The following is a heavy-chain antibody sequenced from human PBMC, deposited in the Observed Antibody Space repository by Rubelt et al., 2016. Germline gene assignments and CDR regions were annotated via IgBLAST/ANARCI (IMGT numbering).Heavy chain of an antibody. CDR3: ATGIVVVPAHVPSRDY. J-gene: IGHJ4*02. V-gene: IGHV1-24*01. Sequence: QVQLVQSGAEVKKPGASVKVSCKVSGYTLTELSMHWVRQAPGKGLEWMGGFDPEDGETIYAQKFQGRVTSTEDTATATAYMELSSLRSEDTAVYYCATGIVVVPAHVPSRDYWGQGTLVTVSS. CDR2: FDPEDGET. CDR1: GYTLTELS. D-gene: IGHD2-2*01.